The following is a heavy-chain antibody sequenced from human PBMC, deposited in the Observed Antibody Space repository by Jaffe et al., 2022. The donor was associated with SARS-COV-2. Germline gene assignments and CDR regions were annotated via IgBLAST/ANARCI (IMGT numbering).Heavy chain of an antibody. CDR2: ISGSGGST. Sequence: EVQLLESGGGLVQPGGSLRLSCAASGFTFSSYAMSWVRQAPGKGLEWVSVISGSGGSTYYADSGRFTISRDNSRNTLYLQMNSLRAEDTAVYYCAKDLHEYGGYFDLWGRGTLVTVSS. D-gene: IGHD4-17*01. V-gene: IGHV3-23*01. J-gene: IGHJ2*01. CDR1: GFTFSSYA. CDR3: AKDLHEYGGYFDL.